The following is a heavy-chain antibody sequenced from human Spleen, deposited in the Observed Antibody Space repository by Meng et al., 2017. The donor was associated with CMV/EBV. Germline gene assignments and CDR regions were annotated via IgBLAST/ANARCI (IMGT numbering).Heavy chain of an antibody. Sequence: LTCAGSGGSISSTDWWSWVRQPPGMGLGWIGKVYHSGRTRYNPSLKSRVSMSVDNSNNHFSLKVISVTAADTAVYYCATIIGSTLGPWGQGILVTVSS. CDR1: GGSISSTDW. CDR3: ATIIGSTLGP. CDR2: VYHSGRT. J-gene: IGHJ5*02. D-gene: IGHD5/OR15-5a*01. V-gene: IGHV4-4*02.